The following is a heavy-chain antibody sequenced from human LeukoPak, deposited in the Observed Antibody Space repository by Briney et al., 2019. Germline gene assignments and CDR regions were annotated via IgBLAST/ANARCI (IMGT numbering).Heavy chain of an antibody. J-gene: IGHJ5*02. Sequence: GGSLRLSCAASGFIFNNYGLIWVRQAPGKGLEWVSAISNDGDGTNYADFVRGRFTISRDNSKNTLFLQMNSLRAEDTALYYCAKGSSGYFADLWGQGTLVTVSS. CDR2: ISNDGDGT. V-gene: IGHV3-23*01. CDR1: GFIFNNYG. D-gene: IGHD3-22*01. CDR3: AKGSSGYFADL.